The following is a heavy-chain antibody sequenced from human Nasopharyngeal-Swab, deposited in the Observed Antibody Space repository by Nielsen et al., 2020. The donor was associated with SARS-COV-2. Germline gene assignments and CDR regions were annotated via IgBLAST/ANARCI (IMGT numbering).Heavy chain of an antibody. D-gene: IGHD2-2*02. V-gene: IGHV3-23*01. CDR1: GFTFSSYA. CDR2: ISGSGGST. J-gene: IGHJ4*02. Sequence: GGSLRLSCAASGFTFSSYAMSWVRQVPGKGLEWVSAISGSGGSTYYADSVKGRFTISRDNSKNTLYLQMNSLRAEDTAVYYCAKDLTAIRYYFDYWGQGTLVTVSS. CDR3: AKDLTAIRYYFDY.